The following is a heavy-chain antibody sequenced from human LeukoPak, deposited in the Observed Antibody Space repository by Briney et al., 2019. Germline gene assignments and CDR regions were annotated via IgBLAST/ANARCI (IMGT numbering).Heavy chain of an antibody. CDR3: ARAAPSRWFDP. CDR2: IIPILGIA. V-gene: IGHV1-69*04. Sequence: ASVKVSCKASGGTFSSYAISWVRQAPGQGLEWMGRIIPILGIANYAQKFQGRVTITADNSTSTAYMELSSLRSEDTAVYYCARAAPSRWFDPWGQGTLVTVSS. CDR1: GGTFSSYA. D-gene: IGHD6-6*01. J-gene: IGHJ5*02.